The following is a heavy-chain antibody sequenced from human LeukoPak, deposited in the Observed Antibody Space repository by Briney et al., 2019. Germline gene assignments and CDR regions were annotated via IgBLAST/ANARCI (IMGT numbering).Heavy chain of an antibody. V-gene: IGHV3-48*01. CDR3: ARGDIVVVPAAFLFYY. CDR2: ISSSSSTI. CDR1: GFTFSSYS. D-gene: IGHD2-2*01. Sequence: PGVSLRLSCAASGFTFSSYSMNWVRQAPGRGVEWVSYISSSSSTIYYADSVKGRFTISRDNAKNSLYLQMNSMRAEDTAVYYCARGDIVVVPAAFLFYYWGQGTLVTVSS. J-gene: IGHJ4*02.